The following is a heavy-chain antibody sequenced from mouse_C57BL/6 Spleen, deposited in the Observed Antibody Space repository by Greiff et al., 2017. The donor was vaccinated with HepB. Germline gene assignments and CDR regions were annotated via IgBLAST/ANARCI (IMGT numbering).Heavy chain of an antibody. CDR1: GFTFSSYA. CDR2: ISDGGSYT. V-gene: IGHV5-4*01. J-gene: IGHJ2*01. CDR3: ARDGGNYPYYFGY. Sequence: EVKVVESGGGLVKPGGSLKLSCAASGFTFSSYAMSWVRQTPEKRLEWVATISDGGSYTYYPDNVKGRFTISRDNAKNNLYLQMSHLKSEDTAMYYCARDGGNYPYYFGYWGQGTTLTVSS. D-gene: IGHD2-1*01.